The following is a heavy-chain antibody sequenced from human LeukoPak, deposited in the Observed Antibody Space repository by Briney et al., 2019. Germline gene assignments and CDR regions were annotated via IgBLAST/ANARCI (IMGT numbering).Heavy chain of an antibody. CDR2: IRSKAYGGTT. Sequence: GGSLRLSCTASGFTFGDYAMGWVRQAPGKGLEWVGFIRSKAYGGTTEYAASVKGRFTISRDDSKSIAYLQMNSLKTEDTAVYYCTRDRGWYYGSGSYNYWGQGTLVTVSS. V-gene: IGHV3-49*04. J-gene: IGHJ4*02. D-gene: IGHD3-10*01. CDR3: TRDRGWYYGSGSYNY. CDR1: GFTFGDYA.